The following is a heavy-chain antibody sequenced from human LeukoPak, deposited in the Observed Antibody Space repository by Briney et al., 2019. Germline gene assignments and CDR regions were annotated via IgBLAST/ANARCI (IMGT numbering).Heavy chain of an antibody. V-gene: IGHV3-23*01. J-gene: IGHJ4*02. Sequence: GGSLRLSCAASGFTFTSYAMSWVRQTPGKGLKWVSTFSGSVDTTYYADSVKGRFTISRDNPRNTLDLQMNSLGAEDTAVYYCAKATLPTCGGARCYYFDNWGRGTLVTVSS. CDR1: GFTFTSYA. D-gene: IGHD2-15*01. CDR2: FSGSVDTT. CDR3: AKATLPTCGGARCYYFDN.